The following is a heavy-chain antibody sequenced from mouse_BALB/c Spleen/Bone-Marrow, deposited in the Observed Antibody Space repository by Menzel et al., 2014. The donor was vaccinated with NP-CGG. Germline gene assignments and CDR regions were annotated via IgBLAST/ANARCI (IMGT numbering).Heavy chain of an antibody. CDR2: INPGSGGT. D-gene: IGHD2-14*01. Sequence: VQLQQSGAELVRPGTSVKVSCKASGYAFTNYLIEWVKQRPGQGLEWIGVINPGSGGTNYNEKFKGKATLTADKPSSTAYMQLSSLTSDDSAVYFCARYRYDGTFAYWGQGTLVTVSA. CDR1: GYAFTNYL. J-gene: IGHJ3*01. V-gene: IGHV1-54*01. CDR3: ARYRYDGTFAY.